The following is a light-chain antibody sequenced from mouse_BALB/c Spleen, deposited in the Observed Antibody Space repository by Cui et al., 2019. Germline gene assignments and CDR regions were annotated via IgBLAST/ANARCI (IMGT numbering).Light chain of an antibody. CDR1: SSVSY. CDR3: QQWSSYPPT. CDR2: DTS. J-gene: IGKJ5*01. Sequence: QIVLTQSPAIMSASPGEKVTMTCSASSSVSYMYLYQQTPGSSPRLLIYDTSNLASGVPVRFSGSGSGTSYSLTISRMEAEDAATYYCQQWSSYPPTFGAGTKLELK. V-gene: IGKV4-55*01.